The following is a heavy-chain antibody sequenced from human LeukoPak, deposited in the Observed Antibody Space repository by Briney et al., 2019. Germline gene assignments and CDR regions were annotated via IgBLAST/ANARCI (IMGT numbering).Heavy chain of an antibody. CDR1: GDSISNDNW. J-gene: IGHJ6*02. Sequence: SETLSLTCAVSGDSISNDNWWSWVRQPPGKGLEWIGEIHHSGSTHYNPSLKSRVTISVDKSKNQFSLNLNSVTAADTAVYYCAKHFDYAMDVWGQGTTVTVPS. CDR2: IHHSGST. CDR3: AKHFDYAMDV. V-gene: IGHV4-4*02.